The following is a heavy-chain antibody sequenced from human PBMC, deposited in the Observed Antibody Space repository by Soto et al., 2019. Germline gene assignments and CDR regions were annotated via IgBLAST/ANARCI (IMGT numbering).Heavy chain of an antibody. CDR2: ISYDGNNK. J-gene: IGHJ6*02. V-gene: IGHV3-30-3*01. Sequence: QVQLVESGGGVVQPGSSLRLSCAVSGFIFNTYAMHWVRQAPGKGLEWVAVISYDGNNKYYADSVKGRFTISRDNSKKTLHLQMSSLRREDTAVYFCARPGSGYDVLTGRYFYYGHAVDIWGQGTTVTVS. D-gene: IGHD3-9*01. CDR3: ARPGSGYDVLTGRYFYYGHAVDI. CDR1: GFIFNTYA.